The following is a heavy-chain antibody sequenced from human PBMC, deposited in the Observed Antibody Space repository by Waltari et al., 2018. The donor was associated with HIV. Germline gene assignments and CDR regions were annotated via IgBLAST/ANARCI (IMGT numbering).Heavy chain of an antibody. CDR1: GYNFTNYG. Sequence: QVHLAQSGAELRKPGASVTVSCKASGYNFTNYGITWVRQAPGQGLEWMGWISGYNGDTKYAQKVRGRVTMTTDTSTSTAYLEMGSLRFDDTAVYYCARDHYYGSSGYYSDYWGQGTLVTVSS. CDR3: ARDHYYGSSGYYSDY. J-gene: IGHJ4*02. V-gene: IGHV1-18*01. D-gene: IGHD3-22*01. CDR2: ISGYNGDT.